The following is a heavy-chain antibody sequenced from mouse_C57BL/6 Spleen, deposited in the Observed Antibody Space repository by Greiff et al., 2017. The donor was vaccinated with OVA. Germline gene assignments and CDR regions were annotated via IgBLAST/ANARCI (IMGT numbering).Heavy chain of an antibody. CDR3: ARGPIYYYGSSYVNWYFDV. D-gene: IGHD1-1*01. J-gene: IGHJ1*03. Sequence: QVQLQQSGPELVKPGASVKISCKASGYTFTDYYINWVKQRPGQGLEWIGWIFPGSGSTYYNEKFKGKATLTVDKSSSTAYMLLSSLNSEDSAVYFCARGPIYYYGSSYVNWYFDVWGTGTTVTVSS. CDR1: GYTFTDYY. CDR2: IFPGSGST. V-gene: IGHV1-75*01.